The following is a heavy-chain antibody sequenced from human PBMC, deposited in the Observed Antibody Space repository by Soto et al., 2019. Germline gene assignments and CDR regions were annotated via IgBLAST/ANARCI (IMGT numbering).Heavy chain of an antibody. D-gene: IGHD3-9*01. V-gene: IGHV3-23*01. Sequence: EVQLLESGEGLVQPGGSLRLSCAASGFTFSSYAMSWVRQAPGKGLEWISGISGSGVSTYYADSVKGRFTISRDNSKNTLYLQMNSLRAEDTAVYYCAKGAWYYDILTGYGYFDYWGQGTLVTVSS. CDR1: GFTFSSYA. CDR2: ISGSGVST. J-gene: IGHJ4*02. CDR3: AKGAWYYDILTGYGYFDY.